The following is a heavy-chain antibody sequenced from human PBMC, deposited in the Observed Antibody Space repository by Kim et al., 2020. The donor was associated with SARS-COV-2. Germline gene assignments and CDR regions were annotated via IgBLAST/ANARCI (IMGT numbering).Heavy chain of an antibody. CDR3: ATQKIRYYDSSPVDY. V-gene: IGHV1-69*13. D-gene: IGHD3-22*01. J-gene: IGHJ4*02. Sequence: SVKVSCKASGGTFSSYAISWVRQAPGQGLEWMGGIIPIFGTANYAQKFQGRVTITADESTSTAYMELSSLRSEDTAVYYCATQKIRYYDSSPVDYWGQGTLVTVSS. CDR2: IIPIFGTA. CDR1: GGTFSSYA.